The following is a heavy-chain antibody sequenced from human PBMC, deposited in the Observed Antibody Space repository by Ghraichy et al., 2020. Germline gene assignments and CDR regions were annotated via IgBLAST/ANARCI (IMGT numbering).Heavy chain of an antibody. D-gene: IGHD2-15*01. J-gene: IGHJ4*02. CDR3: ARDLSPLGYCSGGSCGY. Sequence: LSLTCAASGFTVSSSFMSWVRQAPGKGLEWVSVIYSDDRTYYADSVKGRFTISRDNSKNTLYLQMNSLRAEDTAVYYCARDLSPLGYCSGGSCGYWCQGTLVTVSS. CDR1: GFTVSSSF. CDR2: IYSDDRT. V-gene: IGHV3-53*01.